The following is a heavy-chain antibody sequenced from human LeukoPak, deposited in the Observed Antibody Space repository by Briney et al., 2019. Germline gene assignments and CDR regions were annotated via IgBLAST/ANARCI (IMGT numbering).Heavy chain of an antibody. J-gene: IGHJ5*02. CDR3: ARDLDQLLWFGELLSHNWFDP. D-gene: IGHD3-10*01. CDR1: GYTFTGYY. V-gene: IGHV7-4-1*02. Sequence: ASVKVSCKASGYTFTGYYMHWVRQAPGQGLEWMGWINTNTGNPTYAQGFTGRFVFSLDTSVSTAYLQISSLKAEDTAVYYCARDLDQLLWFGELLSHNWFDPWGQGTLVTVSS. CDR2: INTNTGNP.